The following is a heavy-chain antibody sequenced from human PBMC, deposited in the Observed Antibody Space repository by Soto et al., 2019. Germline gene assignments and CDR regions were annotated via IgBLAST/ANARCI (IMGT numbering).Heavy chain of an antibody. CDR1: GGSFSGYY. CDR2: INHSGST. CDR3: ATGYGSGSVENWFDP. D-gene: IGHD3-10*01. J-gene: IGHJ5*02. V-gene: IGHV4-34*01. Sequence: PSETLSLTCAVYGGSFSGYYWSWIRQPPGKGLEWIGEINHSGSTNYNPSLKSRVTISVDTSKNQFSLKLSSVTAADTAVYYCATGYGSGSVENWFDPWGQGTLVTVSS.